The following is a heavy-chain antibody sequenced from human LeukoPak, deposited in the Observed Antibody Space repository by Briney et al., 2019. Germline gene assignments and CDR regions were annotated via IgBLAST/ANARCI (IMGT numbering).Heavy chain of an antibody. J-gene: IGHJ4*02. Sequence: GGSLRLSCAAAGFTFSSFWMSWVRQAPGKGLEWVAVISYDGSNKYYGDSVKGRFTISRDNAKNRVYLQMNSLRPEDTAVYYCARVRSRNSPRSAFDYWGQGTLVTVSS. CDR2: ISYDGSNK. CDR3: ARVRSRNSPRSAFDY. V-gene: IGHV3-30*13. CDR1: GFTFSSFW. D-gene: IGHD6-25*01.